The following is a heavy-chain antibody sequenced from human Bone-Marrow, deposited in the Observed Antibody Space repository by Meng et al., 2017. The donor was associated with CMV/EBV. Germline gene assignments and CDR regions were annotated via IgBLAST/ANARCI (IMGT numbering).Heavy chain of an antibody. D-gene: IGHD3-22*01. CDR1: GGTFSSYA. Sequence: SVKVSCKASGGTFSSYAISWVRQAPGQGLEWMGGIIPILGIANYAQKFQGRVTITADKSTSTAYMELSSLRSEDTAVYYCARGPIPYYDSSGYSIWGQGTLVTVSS. V-gene: IGHV1-69*10. CDR2: IIPILGIA. J-gene: IGHJ4*02. CDR3: ARGPIPYYDSSGYSI.